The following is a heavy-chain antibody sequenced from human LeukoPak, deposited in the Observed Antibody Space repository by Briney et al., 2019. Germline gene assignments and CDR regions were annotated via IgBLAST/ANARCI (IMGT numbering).Heavy chain of an antibody. CDR1: GFTFSNAW. J-gene: IGHJ4*02. CDR2: IKSKTDGGTT. CDR3: TTTLSSWWRAFDY. V-gene: IGHV3-15*01. D-gene: IGHD6-13*01. Sequence: GGSLRLSSAASGFTFSNAWMSWVRQAPGKGLEWVGRIKSKTDGGTTDYAAPVKGRFTISRDDSKNTLYLQMNSLKTEDTAVYYCTTTLSSWWRAFDYWGQGTLVTVSS.